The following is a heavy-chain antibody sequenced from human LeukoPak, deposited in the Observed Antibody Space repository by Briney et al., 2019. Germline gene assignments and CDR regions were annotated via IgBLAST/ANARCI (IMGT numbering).Heavy chain of an antibody. Sequence: GGSLRLSCAASGFTFRSHDLNWIRQAPGKGLEWVAFISASSGSIYYAGSVRGRFTISRDNAKRSLYLQMDSLRVEDTAVYYCTSRIVYGDSGDFWGQGTLVAVSS. J-gene: IGHJ4*02. CDR2: ISASSGSI. CDR1: GFTFRSHD. D-gene: IGHD4-17*01. CDR3: TSRIVYGDSGDF. V-gene: IGHV3-21*01.